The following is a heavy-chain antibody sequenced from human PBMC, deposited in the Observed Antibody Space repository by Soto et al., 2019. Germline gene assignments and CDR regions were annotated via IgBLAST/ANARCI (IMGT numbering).Heavy chain of an antibody. J-gene: IGHJ4*02. CDR3: AKDMYSSSSRSLDY. CDR1: GFTFDDYA. CDR2: ISWNSGSL. D-gene: IGHD6-6*01. Sequence: EVQLVESGGGLVQPGRSLRLSCAASGFTFDDYAMHWVRQAPGKGLEWVSGISWNSGSLGYADSVKGRFTISRDNAKNSLYLQRNSLRAEDTALYYCAKDMYSSSSRSLDYWGQGTLVTVSS. V-gene: IGHV3-9*01.